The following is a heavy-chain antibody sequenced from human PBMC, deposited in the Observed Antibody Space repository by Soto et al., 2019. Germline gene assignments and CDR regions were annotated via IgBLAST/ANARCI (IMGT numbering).Heavy chain of an antibody. J-gene: IGHJ4*02. CDR1: GFSLTTDRMG. CDR3: AHAYGGRSLY. Sequence: QITLKESGPTLVKPTQTLTLTCTFSGFSLTTDRMGVGWIRQPPGEALEWLAVIYWDDSKTYRPSLESRLTITKDTSKNQVALTMTNVDSLDTATYYCAHAYGGRSLYWGQGTLVTVSS. CDR2: IYWDDSK. V-gene: IGHV2-5*02. D-gene: IGHD1-26*01.